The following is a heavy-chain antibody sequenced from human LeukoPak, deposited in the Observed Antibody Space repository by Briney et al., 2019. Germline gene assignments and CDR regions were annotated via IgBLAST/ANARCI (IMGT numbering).Heavy chain of an antibody. V-gene: IGHV3-21*01. Sequence: PGGSLRLSCAASGFTFSSYSMNWVRQAPGKGLEWVSSISSSSSYIYYADSVKGRFTISGDNAKNSLYPQMNSLRAEDTAVYYCARDERRDGSPFDYWGQGTLVTVSS. J-gene: IGHJ4*02. CDR3: ARDERRDGSPFDY. CDR1: GFTFSSYS. CDR2: ISSSSSYI. D-gene: IGHD5-24*01.